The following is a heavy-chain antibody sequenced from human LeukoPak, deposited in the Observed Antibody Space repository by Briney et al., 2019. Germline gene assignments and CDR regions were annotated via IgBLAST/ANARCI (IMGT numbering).Heavy chain of an antibody. D-gene: IGHD4-11*01. Sequence: GGSLRLSCAASGFTFSSYGMHWVRQAPGKGLEWVAVISYDGSNKYYADSVKGRFTISRDNSKNTLYLQMNSLRAEDTAVYYCAKDSTTHYYYGMNVWGQGTTVTVSS. CDR3: AKDSTTHYYYGMNV. V-gene: IGHV3-30*18. CDR1: GFTFSSYG. CDR2: ISYDGSNK. J-gene: IGHJ6*02.